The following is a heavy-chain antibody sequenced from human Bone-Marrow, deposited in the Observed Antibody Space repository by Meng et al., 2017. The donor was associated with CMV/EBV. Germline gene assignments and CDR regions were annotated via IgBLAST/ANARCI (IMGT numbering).Heavy chain of an antibody. D-gene: IGHD2-2*01. CDR2: ISWNSGSI. Sequence: SLKISCAASGFTFDDYAMHWVRQAPGKGLEWVSGISWNSGSIGYADSVKGRFTISRDNAKNSLYLQMNSLRAEDTALYYCAKEDAYCSSTSCLVGAGAFDIWGQGKMVTVAS. CDR1: GFTFDDYA. J-gene: IGHJ3*02. V-gene: IGHV3-9*01. CDR3: AKEDAYCSSTSCLVGAGAFDI.